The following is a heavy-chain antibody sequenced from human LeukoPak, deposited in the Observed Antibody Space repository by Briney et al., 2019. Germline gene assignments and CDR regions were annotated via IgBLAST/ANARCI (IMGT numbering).Heavy chain of an antibody. CDR2: IYPGDSDT. CDR3: ASPGIYSGGAFDY. Sequence: GESLKISCKGSGYSFTNYWIGWVRQMPGKGLEWMGIIYPGDSDTRYSPSFQGQATISADKSISTAYLQWSSLKASDTAMYYCASPGIYSGGAFDYWGQGTLVTVSS. J-gene: IGHJ4*02. V-gene: IGHV5-51*01. D-gene: IGHD3-10*01. CDR1: GYSFTNYW.